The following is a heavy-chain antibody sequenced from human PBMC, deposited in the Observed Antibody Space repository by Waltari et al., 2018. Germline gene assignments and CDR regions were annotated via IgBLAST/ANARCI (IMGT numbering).Heavy chain of an antibody. CDR2: IIPIFGTA. J-gene: IGHJ1*01. CDR1: GGTFSSYA. Sequence: QVQLVQSGAEVKKPGSSVKVSCKASGGTFSSYAISWVRQAPGQGLEWMGGIIPIFGTATYAQKFHGRVTITADESTSTDYMELSSLRSEDTAVYYCARAVAGWGAEYFQHWGQGTLVTVSS. V-gene: IGHV1-69*01. D-gene: IGHD6-19*01. CDR3: ARAVAGWGAEYFQH.